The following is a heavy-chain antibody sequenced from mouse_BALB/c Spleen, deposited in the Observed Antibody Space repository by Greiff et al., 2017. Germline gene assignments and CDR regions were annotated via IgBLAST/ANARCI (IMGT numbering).Heavy chain of an antibody. CDR2: ISSGGSYT. D-gene: IGHD2-4*01. V-gene: IGHV5-6-4*01. J-gene: IGHJ1*01. CDR3: TRDPSDDYDVGYWYFDV. CDR1: GFTFSSYT. Sequence: EVQVVESGGGLVKPGGSLKLSCAASGFTFSSYTMSWVRQTPEKRLEWVATISSGGSYTYYPDSVKGRFTISRDNAKNTLYLQMSSLKSEDTAMYYCTRDPSDDYDVGYWYFDVWGAGTTVTVSS.